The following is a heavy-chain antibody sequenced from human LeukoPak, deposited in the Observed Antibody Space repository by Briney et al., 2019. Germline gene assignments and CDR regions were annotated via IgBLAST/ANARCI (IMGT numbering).Heavy chain of an antibody. CDR3: ARDLRGIHDY. CDR1: GFTFSSYN. D-gene: IGHD3-16*01. Sequence: PGGSLRLSCAASGFTFSSYNMNWVRQAPGKRLEWVSSISLVSGHIYYAESVKGRFTISRDNAKNTLYLQMHSLRVEDTAVYYCARDLRGIHDYWGQGTLVTVSS. CDR2: ISLVSGHI. V-gene: IGHV3-21*01. J-gene: IGHJ4*02.